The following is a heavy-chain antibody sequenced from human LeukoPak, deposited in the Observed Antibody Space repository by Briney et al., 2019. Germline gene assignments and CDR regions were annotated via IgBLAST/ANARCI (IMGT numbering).Heavy chain of an antibody. Sequence: GGSLRLSCAAPGFTFSSYAMSWVRQAPGKGLEWVSAISGSGGSTYYADSVKGRFTISRDNSKNTLYLQMNSLRAEDTAVYYCAKDLYYYDSSGSNAYFDYWGQGTLVTVSS. J-gene: IGHJ4*02. D-gene: IGHD3-22*01. CDR1: GFTFSSYA. V-gene: IGHV3-23*01. CDR3: AKDLYYYDSSGSNAYFDY. CDR2: ISGSGGST.